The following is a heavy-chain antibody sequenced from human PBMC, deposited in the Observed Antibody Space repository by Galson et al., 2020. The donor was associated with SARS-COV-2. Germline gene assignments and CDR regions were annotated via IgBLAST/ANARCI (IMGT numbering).Heavy chain of an antibody. V-gene: IGHV3-21*01. CDR2: ILSSSSYI. D-gene: IGHD5-12*01. CDR3: ATEMTPYGGSGLFDY. J-gene: IGHJ4*02. Sequence: GESQKISCAASGFTFSSYIMNWVRQPPGKGLEWVSSILSSSSYIYYADSVKGRFTISRANAKNSLYLQMNSLRAEDTAVYYCATEMTPYGGSGLFDYWGQGTLVTVSS. CDR1: GFTFSSYI.